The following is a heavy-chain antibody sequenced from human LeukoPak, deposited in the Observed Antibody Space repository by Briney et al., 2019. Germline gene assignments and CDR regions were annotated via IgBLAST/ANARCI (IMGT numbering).Heavy chain of an antibody. Sequence: PGGSLRLSCAASGFTFSDYYMSWIRQAPGQGPEWISYISTSGPTIYYADSVKGRFTIARDNARNTLYLQMNSLRADDTAVYYCARGYRLAWDAFDLWGQGTMVTVSS. CDR1: GFTFSDYY. CDR2: ISTSGPTI. J-gene: IGHJ3*01. V-gene: IGHV3-11*04. CDR3: ARGYRLAWDAFDL. D-gene: IGHD3/OR15-3a*01.